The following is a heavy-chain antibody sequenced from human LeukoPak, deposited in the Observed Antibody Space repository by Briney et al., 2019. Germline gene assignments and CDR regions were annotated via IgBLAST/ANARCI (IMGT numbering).Heavy chain of an antibody. CDR3: ARIHSSSWYHLDY. V-gene: IGHV4-61*02. Sequence: TLSLACPVSGGAISSGSYDWTWIRPPAGKGLEGIGRIYTSGSTNYNPSLKSRVTISVDTSKNQFSLTLSSVTAADTAVYYCARIHSSSWYHLDYWGQGTLVTVSS. D-gene: IGHD6-13*01. J-gene: IGHJ4*02. CDR2: IYTSGST. CDR1: GGAISSGSYD.